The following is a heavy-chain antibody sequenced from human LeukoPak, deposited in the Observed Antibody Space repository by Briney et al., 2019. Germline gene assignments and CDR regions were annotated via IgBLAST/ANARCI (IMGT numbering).Heavy chain of an antibody. Sequence: PGGSLRLSCAASGLTFSTYSMNWVRQAPGKGLEWVSYISRSSTTIYYADSVKGRFTISRDNAKNTLNLQMNSLRAEDTAVYYCARDLGQYYDTSDNWFDPWGQGTLVTVSS. V-gene: IGHV3-48*04. CDR2: ISRSSTTI. CDR1: GLTFSTYS. CDR3: ARDLGQYYDTSDNWFDP. J-gene: IGHJ5*02. D-gene: IGHD3-22*01.